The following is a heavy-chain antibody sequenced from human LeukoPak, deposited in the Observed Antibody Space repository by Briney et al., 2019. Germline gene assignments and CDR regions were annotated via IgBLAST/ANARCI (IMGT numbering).Heavy chain of an antibody. CDR3: ARAVQHGGSPWFGENNWFDP. D-gene: IGHD3-10*01. V-gene: IGHV1-2*02. CDR1: GYTFTGYY. Sequence: ASVKVSCKASGYTFTGYYMHWVRQAPGQGLEWMGWINPNSGGTNYAQKFQGRVTMTRDTSISTAYMELSRLRSDDTAVYYCARAVQHGGSPWFGENNWFDPGGQGTLVTVSS. J-gene: IGHJ5*02. CDR2: INPNSGGT.